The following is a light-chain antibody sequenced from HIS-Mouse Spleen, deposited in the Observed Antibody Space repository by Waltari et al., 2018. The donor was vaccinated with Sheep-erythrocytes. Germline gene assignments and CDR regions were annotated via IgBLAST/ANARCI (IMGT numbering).Light chain of an antibody. J-gene: IGKJ2*01. CDR1: QSISSY. Sequence: DIQMTQSPSSLSASVGDRVTITCRASQSISSYLNWYQQKPGKAPKRLIYAASSLQSGDPSMFSGGGSGTDFTLTISSLQPEDFATYYCQQSYSTPYTFGQGTKLEIK. V-gene: IGKV1-39*01. CDR3: QQSYSTPYT. CDR2: AAS.